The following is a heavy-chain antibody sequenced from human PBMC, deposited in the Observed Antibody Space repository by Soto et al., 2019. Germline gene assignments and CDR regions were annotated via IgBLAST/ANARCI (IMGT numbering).Heavy chain of an antibody. V-gene: IGHV4-59*01. CDR3: ARGAADTAMVDS. CDR1: GGSIRSYY. D-gene: IGHD5-18*01. Sequence: SETLSLTCTVSGGSIRSYYWTWIRQPPGKGLEWLGYIFYSGSTFYNPSLKSRVTISIHTSKSQFSLQLTSVTAADTAVYYCARGAADTAMVDSWGQGTLVTVSS. J-gene: IGHJ4*02. CDR2: IFYSGST.